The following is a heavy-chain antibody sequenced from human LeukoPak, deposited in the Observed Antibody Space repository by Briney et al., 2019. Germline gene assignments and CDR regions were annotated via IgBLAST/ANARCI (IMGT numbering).Heavy chain of an antibody. Sequence: GGSLRLSCAASGFTFSGYTMSWVRQAPGKGLEWVSGISGSGGSTYYADSVKGRFTISRDNSKNTLYLQMNSLRAEDTAVYYCAREGYDSSGYYPEWGQGTLVTVSS. V-gene: IGHV3-23*01. D-gene: IGHD3-22*01. CDR2: ISGSGGST. CDR1: GFTFSGYT. J-gene: IGHJ4*02. CDR3: AREGYDSSGYYPE.